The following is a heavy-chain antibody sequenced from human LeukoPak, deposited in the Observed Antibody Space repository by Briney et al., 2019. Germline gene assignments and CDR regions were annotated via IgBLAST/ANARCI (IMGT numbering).Heavy chain of an antibody. J-gene: IGHJ4*02. CDR3: ARTGDCSSTSCYSLDY. V-gene: IGHV5-51*01. D-gene: IGHD2-2*02. CDR2: IYPGDSDT. Sequence: GESLKISCKGSGYSFTSYWIGWVRQMPGKGLEWMGIIYPGDSDTRYSPSFQGQVTISADKSISTAYLEWSSLKASDTAMYYYARTGDCSSTSCYSLDYWGQGTLVTVSS. CDR1: GYSFTSYW.